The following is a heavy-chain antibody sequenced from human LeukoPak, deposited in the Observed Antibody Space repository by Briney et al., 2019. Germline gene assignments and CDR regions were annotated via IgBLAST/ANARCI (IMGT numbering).Heavy chain of an antibody. CDR2: IYYGENT. Sequence: PSETLSLTCTVSGDSISSGPYYWGWIRQPPGKGLEWIGNIYYGENTYYNPSLKSRVTISVDTSKNQFSLKLSSVTAADTAVYYCARVERWLQTFDYWGQGTLVTVSS. CDR3: ARVERWLQTFDY. V-gene: IGHV4-39*07. CDR1: GDSISSGPYY. D-gene: IGHD5-24*01. J-gene: IGHJ4*02.